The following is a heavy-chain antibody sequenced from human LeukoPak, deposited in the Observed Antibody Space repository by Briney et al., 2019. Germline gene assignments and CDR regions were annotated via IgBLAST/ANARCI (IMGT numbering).Heavy chain of an antibody. J-gene: IGHJ4*02. CDR2: ISSSSSTI. CDR1: GFTFSSYS. Sequence: PGGSLRLSCAASGFTFSSYSMNWVRQAPGKGLEWVSYISSSSSTIYYADPVKGRFTISRDNAKNSLYLQMNSLRDEDTAVYYCARSVRGYERCEDYWGQGTLVTVSS. CDR3: ARSVRGYERCEDY. V-gene: IGHV3-48*02. D-gene: IGHD5-12*01.